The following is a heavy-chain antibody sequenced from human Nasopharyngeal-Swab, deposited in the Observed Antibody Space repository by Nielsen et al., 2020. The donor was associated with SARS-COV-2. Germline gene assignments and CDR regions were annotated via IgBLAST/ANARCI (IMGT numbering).Heavy chain of an antibody. D-gene: IGHD3-22*01. J-gene: IGHJ4*02. CDR1: GFTFSSYS. CDR3: ARDFNYYDSSGYDTRDY. V-gene: IGHV3-21*01. CDR2: ISSSSSYI. Sequence: LSLTCAASGFTFSSYSMNWVRQAPGKGLEWVSSISSSSSYIYYADSVKGRFTISRDNAKNSLYLQMNSLRAEDTAVYYCARDFNYYDSSGYDTRDYWGQGTLVTVSS.